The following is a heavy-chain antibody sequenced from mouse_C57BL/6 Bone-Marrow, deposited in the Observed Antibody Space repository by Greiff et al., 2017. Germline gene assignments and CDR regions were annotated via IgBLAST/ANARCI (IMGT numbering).Heavy chain of an antibody. Sequence: EVQLVESEGGLVQPGSSMKLSCTASGFTFSDYYMAWVRQVPEKGLEWVANINYDGSSTYYLDSLKSRFIISRDNAKNILYLQMSSLKSEDTATYYCARGSTVVSYGWYFDVWGTGTTVTVSS. CDR3: ARGSTVVSYGWYFDV. J-gene: IGHJ1*03. CDR2: INYDGSST. D-gene: IGHD1-1*01. CDR1: GFTFSDYY. V-gene: IGHV5-16*01.